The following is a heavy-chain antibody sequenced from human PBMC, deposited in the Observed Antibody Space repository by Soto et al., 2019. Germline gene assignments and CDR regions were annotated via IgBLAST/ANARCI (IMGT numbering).Heavy chain of an antibody. D-gene: IGHD2-15*01. Sequence: GGSLRLSCAASGFTFSSYAMSWVRQAPGKGLEWVSAISGSGGSTYYADSVKGRFTISRDNSKNTLYLQMNSLRAEDTAVYYCAKIRDRYCSGGSCRNDAFDIWGQGTMVTVSS. CDR1: GFTFSSYA. J-gene: IGHJ3*02. V-gene: IGHV3-23*01. CDR2: ISGSGGST. CDR3: AKIRDRYCSGGSCRNDAFDI.